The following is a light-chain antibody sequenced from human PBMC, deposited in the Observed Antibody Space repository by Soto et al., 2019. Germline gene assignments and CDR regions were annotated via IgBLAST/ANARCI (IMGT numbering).Light chain of an antibody. CDR1: QSVRSGY. J-gene: IGKJ1*01. CDR3: QQYGGSPQT. Sequence: EIVLTQSPGTLSLSPGERATLSCRASQSVRSGYLAWYQQKPGQAPRLLIYGASSRATGIPDRFSGSASGTDFTLTIRRLEPEDFAVYYCQQYGGSPQTFGQGTKVEI. V-gene: IGKV3-20*01. CDR2: GAS.